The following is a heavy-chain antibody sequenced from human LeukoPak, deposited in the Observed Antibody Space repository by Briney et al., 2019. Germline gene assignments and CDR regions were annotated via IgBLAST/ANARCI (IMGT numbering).Heavy chain of an antibody. D-gene: IGHD3-16*02. CDR2: INPNSGGT. J-gene: IGHJ5*02. CDR1: GYTFTGYY. CDR3: ARDRDYVWGSYRSVWFDP. V-gene: IGHV1-2*02. Sequence: ASVKVSCKASGYTFTGYYMHWVRRAPGQGLEWMGWINPNSGGTNYAQKFQGRVTMTRDTSISTAYMELSRLRSDDTAVYYCARDRDYVWGSYRSVWFDPWGQGTLVTVSS.